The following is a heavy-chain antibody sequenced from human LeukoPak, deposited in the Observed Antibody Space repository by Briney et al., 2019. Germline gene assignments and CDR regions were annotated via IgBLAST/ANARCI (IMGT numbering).Heavy chain of an antibody. CDR2: VYDGGKT. D-gene: IGHD5-24*01. Sequence: SETLSLTCSVYGASIGSFYWRCIRQTPGKGLEWIGYVYDGGKTYYNPSLKGRVTISVDTSNNQFSLKLRSVTAADTAVYYCARGGPRTADYNFDYWGQGTLVSVSS. V-gene: IGHV4-59*01. CDR3: ARGGPRTADYNFDY. J-gene: IGHJ4*02. CDR1: GASIGSFY.